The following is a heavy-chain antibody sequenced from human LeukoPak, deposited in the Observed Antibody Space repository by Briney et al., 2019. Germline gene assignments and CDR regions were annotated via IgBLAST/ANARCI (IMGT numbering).Heavy chain of an antibody. CDR2: ISYDGSDK. J-gene: IGHJ4*02. D-gene: IGHD1-26*01. V-gene: IGHV3-30*18. Sequence: GGSLRLSCAASGFSISTYGMHWVRQAPGKGLEWVTVISYDGSDKYYADSVKGRFTISRDNSRNTLYLQMNSLRVEDTAVYYCAKEVGTFTLDYWGQGTLVTVSS. CDR3: AKEVGTFTLDY. CDR1: GFSISTYG.